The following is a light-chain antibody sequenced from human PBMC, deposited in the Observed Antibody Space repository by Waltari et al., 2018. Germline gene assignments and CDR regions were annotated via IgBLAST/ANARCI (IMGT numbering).Light chain of an antibody. Sequence: EIVLTQSPATLSLSPGERATLSCRASQSVSSYLAWYQQKPGQAPRLRIYDASNRATGIPARFSGSGSGTDFTLTISSLEPEDFAVYYCQQRSNWPRATFGQGTKLEIK. CDR3: QQRSNWPRAT. V-gene: IGKV3-11*01. CDR1: QSVSSY. J-gene: IGKJ2*01. CDR2: DAS.